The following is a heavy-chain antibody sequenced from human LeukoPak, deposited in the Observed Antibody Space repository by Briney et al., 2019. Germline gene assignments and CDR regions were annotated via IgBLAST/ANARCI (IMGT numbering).Heavy chain of an antibody. V-gene: IGHV4-59*01. CDR2: IYYSGST. Sequence: SETLSLTCTVSGGSISSYYWSWIRQPPGKGLEWIGYIYYSGSTNYNPSLKSRVTISVDTSKNQFSLKLSSVTAADTAVYYCAREVHDFWSGYCFDYWGQGTLVTVSS. J-gene: IGHJ4*02. CDR1: GGSISSYY. D-gene: IGHD3-3*01. CDR3: AREVHDFWSGYCFDY.